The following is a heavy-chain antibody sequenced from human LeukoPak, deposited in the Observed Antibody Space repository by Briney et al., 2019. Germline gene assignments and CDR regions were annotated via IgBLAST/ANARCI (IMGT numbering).Heavy chain of an antibody. J-gene: IGHJ4*02. CDR3: ARAPNYYDTSGCDY. CDR1: GFTLSTYS. CDR2: ISSSSSTI. D-gene: IGHD3-22*01. Sequence: GGSLRLYCAASGFTLSTYSMNWVRQAPGKGPEWVSYISSSSSTILYADSVKGRFTISRDNVQNSLFLRMNSLRAEDTAVYYCARAPNYYDTSGCDYWGQGTLVTVSS. V-gene: IGHV3-48*01.